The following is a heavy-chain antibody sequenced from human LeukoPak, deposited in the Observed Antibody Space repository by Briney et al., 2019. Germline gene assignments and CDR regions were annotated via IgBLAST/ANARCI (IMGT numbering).Heavy chain of an antibody. CDR2: IFYSGST. CDR1: GGSISSGDYF. V-gene: IGHV4-31*03. CDR3: ARAGDSLDAFDI. Sequence: PSETLSLTCTVSGGSISSGDYFWSWIRQHPGKGLEWIGYIFYSGSTNYNPSLKSRVTISVDTSKNQFSLKLSSVTAADTAVYYCARAGDSLDAFDIWGQGTMVTVSS. J-gene: IGHJ3*02. D-gene: IGHD4-17*01.